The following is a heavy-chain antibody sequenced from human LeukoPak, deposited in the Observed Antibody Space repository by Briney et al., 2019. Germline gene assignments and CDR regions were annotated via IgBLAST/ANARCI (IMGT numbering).Heavy chain of an antibody. Sequence: GGSLRLSCVGSGFTSIAYALTWARQAPGKGLEWVSGISGGGVTTYYADSVKSRFTISRDNSKNTLYLQMSNLRAEDTAVYFCARGGGLDVWGQGATVTVSS. CDR3: ARGGGLDV. J-gene: IGHJ6*02. CDR1: GFTSIAYA. CDR2: ISGGGVTT. D-gene: IGHD3-16*01. V-gene: IGHV3-23*01.